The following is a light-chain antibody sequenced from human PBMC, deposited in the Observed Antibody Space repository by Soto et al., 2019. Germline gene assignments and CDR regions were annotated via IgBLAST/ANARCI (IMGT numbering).Light chain of an antibody. CDR3: QQFSSYPIT. CDR2: DAS. V-gene: IGKV1-13*02. CDR1: QGISSA. J-gene: IGKJ3*01. Sequence: AIQLTQSPSSLSASVGDRVTIACRASQGISSALAWYQQIPGKAAKLLIYDASTLESGVPSRFSGSGSGTAFTLTISSLQPEDFATYYCQQFSSYPITFGPGTKVDIK.